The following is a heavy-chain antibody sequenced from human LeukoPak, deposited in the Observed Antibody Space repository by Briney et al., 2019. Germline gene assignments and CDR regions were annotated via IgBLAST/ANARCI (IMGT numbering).Heavy chain of an antibody. J-gene: IGHJ3*02. CDR1: GYTFTSYY. D-gene: IGHD3-3*01. Sequence: ASVKVSCKAPGYTFTSYYMHWVRQAPGQGLEWMGIINPSGGSTSYAQKFQGRVTMTRDTSTSTVYMELSSLRSEDTAVYYRARVSGSITIFGGPKAFDIWGQGTMVTVSS. CDR2: INPSGGST. CDR3: ARVSGSITIFGGPKAFDI. V-gene: IGHV1-46*01.